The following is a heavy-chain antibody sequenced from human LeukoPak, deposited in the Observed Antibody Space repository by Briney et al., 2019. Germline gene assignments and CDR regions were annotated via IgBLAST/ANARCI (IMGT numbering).Heavy chain of an antibody. CDR1: GGSISSGDYY. Sequence: SQTLSLTRTVSGGSISSGDYYWSWIRQPPGKGLEWIGYIYYSGSTYYNPSLKSRVTISVDTSKNQFSLKLSSVTAADTAVYYCARARITMVRGAHTFDPWGQGTLVTVSS. D-gene: IGHD3-10*01. CDR2: IYYSGST. CDR3: ARARITMVRGAHTFDP. J-gene: IGHJ5*02. V-gene: IGHV4-30-4*01.